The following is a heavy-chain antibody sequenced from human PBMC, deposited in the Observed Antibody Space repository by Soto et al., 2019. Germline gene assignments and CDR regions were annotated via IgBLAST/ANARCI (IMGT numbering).Heavy chain of an antibody. CDR1: GGTFSSYA. Sequence: SVKVSCKASGGTFSSYAISWVRQAPGQGLEWMGGIIPIFGTANYAQKFQGRVTITADKSTSTAYMELSSLRSEDTAVYYCARDRRVYYDFWSGYSHDNNWFDPWGQGTLVTVSS. J-gene: IGHJ5*02. D-gene: IGHD3-3*01. V-gene: IGHV1-69*06. CDR2: IIPIFGTA. CDR3: ARDRRVYYDFWSGYSHDNNWFDP.